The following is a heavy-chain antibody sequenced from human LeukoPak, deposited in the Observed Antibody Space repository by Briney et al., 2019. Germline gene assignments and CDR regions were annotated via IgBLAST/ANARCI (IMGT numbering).Heavy chain of an antibody. V-gene: IGHV3-23*01. CDR3: AKRVVVAATTYHFDY. J-gene: IGHJ4*02. D-gene: IGHD2-15*01. CDR2: ISAGGGST. Sequence: GGSLRLSCAASGFTFSSYAMSWVRQAPGKGLEWVSVISAGGGSTYYVDSVKGRFTISRDSSKNTLYLQMNSLRAEDTAVYYCAKRVVVAATTYHFDYWGQGTLVTVSS. CDR1: GFTFSSYA.